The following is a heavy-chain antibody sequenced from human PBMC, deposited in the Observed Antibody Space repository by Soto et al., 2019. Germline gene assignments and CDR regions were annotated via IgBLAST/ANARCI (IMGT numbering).Heavy chain of an antibody. CDR3: ARDGSEYYDSSGYYPLGY. J-gene: IGHJ4*02. CDR1: GFTFSSYG. Sequence: QVQLVESGGGVVQPGRSLRLSCAASGFTFSSYGMHWVRQAPGKGLERVAVIWNDGSNKYSAASVKGRFTISRDNSKNTLYLQMNSLRAEDTAVYYCARDGSEYYDSSGYYPLGYWGQGTLVTVSS. V-gene: IGHV3-33*01. CDR2: IWNDGSNK. D-gene: IGHD3-22*01.